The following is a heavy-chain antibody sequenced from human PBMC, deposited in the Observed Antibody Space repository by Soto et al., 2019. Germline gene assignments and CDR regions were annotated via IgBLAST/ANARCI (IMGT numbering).Heavy chain of an antibody. D-gene: IGHD6-19*01. J-gene: IGHJ1*01. CDR2: ISAYNGNT. CDR3: ASPTHTGYSSGWLVH. Sequence: ASVRVSCNASGYTFTSYGISWVRQAPGQGLEWMGWISAYNGNTNYAQKVQGRVTITRDTSASTAYMELSSLRSEDTAVYYCASPTHTGYSSGWLVHWG. V-gene: IGHV1-18*01. CDR1: GYTFTSYG.